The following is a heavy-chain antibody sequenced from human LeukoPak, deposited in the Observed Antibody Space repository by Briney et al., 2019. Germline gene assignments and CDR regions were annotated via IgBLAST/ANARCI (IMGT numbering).Heavy chain of an antibody. J-gene: IGHJ4*02. D-gene: IGHD3-9*01. Sequence: GGSLRLSCAASGFTFSTYNMNWVRQAPGKGLEWVSYISSSGSTKYHADSVKGRFTISRDNVKNSLFLQMNSLSDEDTAVYYCARDFLTGYFDYWGQGTPVTLSS. CDR2: ISSSGSTK. CDR1: GFTFSTYN. V-gene: IGHV3-48*02. CDR3: ARDFLTGYFDY.